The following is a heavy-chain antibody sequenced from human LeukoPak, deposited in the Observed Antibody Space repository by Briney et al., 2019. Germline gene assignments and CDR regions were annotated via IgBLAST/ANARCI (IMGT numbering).Heavy chain of an antibody. Sequence: ASVKVSCKTSGYTFTSYGISWVRQAPGQGLEWMGWISAYNGNTNYAQKIQGRVTMTTDTSTSTAYMELRSLRSDDTAVYYCAREYSGYDWGQFGYWGQGTLVTVSS. CDR1: GYTFTSYG. J-gene: IGHJ4*02. CDR2: ISAYNGNT. V-gene: IGHV1-18*01. CDR3: AREYSGYDWGQFGY. D-gene: IGHD5-12*01.